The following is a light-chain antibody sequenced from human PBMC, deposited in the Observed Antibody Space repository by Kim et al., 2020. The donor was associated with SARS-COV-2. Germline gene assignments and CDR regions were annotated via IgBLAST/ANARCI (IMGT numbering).Light chain of an antibody. CDR1: QSVGNS. V-gene: IGKV3-11*01. CDR2: ETS. CDR3: QQRYNWPLT. Sequence: LCPGERATLSCRASQSVGNSLAWYQQKPGQAPRLLIFETSNRATGIPARFSGSGSGTAFTLTISSLEPEDFAVYYCQQRYNWPLTFGGGTKVDIK. J-gene: IGKJ4*01.